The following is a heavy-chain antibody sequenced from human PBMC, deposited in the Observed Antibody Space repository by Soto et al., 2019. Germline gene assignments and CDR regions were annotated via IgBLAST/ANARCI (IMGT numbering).Heavy chain of an antibody. CDR1: GGSTSSYY. Sequence: LSLTCTVSGGSTSSYYWSWIRQPPGKGLEWIGYIYYSGSTNYNPSLKSRVTISVDTSKNQFSLKLSSVTAADTAVYYCARFADDSSAYLEPPRKLDYWGQGTLVTVSS. D-gene: IGHD3-22*01. V-gene: IGHV4-59*01. J-gene: IGHJ4*02. CDR3: ARFADDSSAYLEPPRKLDY. CDR2: IYYSGST.